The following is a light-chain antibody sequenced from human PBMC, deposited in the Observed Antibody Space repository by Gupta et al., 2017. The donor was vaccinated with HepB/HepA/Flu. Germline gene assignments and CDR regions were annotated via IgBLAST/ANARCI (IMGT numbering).Light chain of an antibody. CDR3: LQYAYAPLT. J-gene: IGKJ5*01. Sequence: EIVCTQSQGTLSLSPRGRATLSCRASQTVGMSYLCWFQQKPGQTPTLLVYNPSHRSTGMPDRFSGSGSGTDFTLTIDRVEAEDSAVYYCLQYAYAPLTFGQGTRLEMK. CDR2: NPS. CDR1: QTVGMSY. V-gene: IGKV3-20*01.